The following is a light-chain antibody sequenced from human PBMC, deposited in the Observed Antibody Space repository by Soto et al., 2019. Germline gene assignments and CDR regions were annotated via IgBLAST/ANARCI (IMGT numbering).Light chain of an antibody. V-gene: IGKV3-11*01. CDR2: DAY. CDR3: QQRHMWPIT. CDR1: QSFRGL. J-gene: IGKJ5*01. Sequence: EIVLTQSPVTLSLSPGERANLSCRASQSFRGLLAWYQQTNGKAPRLLIYDAYNRDTGIPPRFSGRRSGTDFTLTLSSLETEDSQVYYCQQRHMWPITFGQGTRLEI.